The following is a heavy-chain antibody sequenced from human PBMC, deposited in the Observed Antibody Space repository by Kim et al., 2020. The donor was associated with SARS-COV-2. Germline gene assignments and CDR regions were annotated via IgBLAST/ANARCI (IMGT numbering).Heavy chain of an antibody. J-gene: IGHJ4*02. CDR3: AKGTGSGTYSSFDY. Sequence: ADSVKGRFTIYRENSKNTLYLQMNRLRAEDTAVYYCAKGTGSGTYSSFDYWGQGTLVTVSS. V-gene: IGHV3-23*01. D-gene: IGHD3-10*01.